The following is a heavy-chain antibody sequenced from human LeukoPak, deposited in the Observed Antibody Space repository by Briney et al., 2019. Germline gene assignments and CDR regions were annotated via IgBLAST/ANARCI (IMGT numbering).Heavy chain of an antibody. CDR3: ARAPPSSGYSYHFDI. V-gene: IGHV3-74*01. CDR2: IYRDGTGT. D-gene: IGHD5-18*01. J-gene: IGHJ3*02. CDR1: GFTFSKYW. Sequence: PGGSLRLSCAGSGFTFSKYWMHWVRQAPGKGLVWVSRIYRDGTGTVYAGSVKGRFTISRDNAKNTLYLQMNSLRVEDTAVYYCARAPPSSGYSYHFDIWGQGTMVTVSS.